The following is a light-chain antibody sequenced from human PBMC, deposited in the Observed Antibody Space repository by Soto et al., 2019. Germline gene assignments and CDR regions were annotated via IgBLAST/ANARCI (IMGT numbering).Light chain of an antibody. V-gene: IGLV1-47*02. CDR1: SSNIGSNY. CDR2: SNN. Sequence: QSVLTQPPSASGTPGQRVTISCSGSSSNIGSNYVYWYQQLPGTAPKLLIYSNNQRPSGVPDRFSGSKSGTSASLAISGLRSEDEAYYYCSAWDDSLSGVVFGGWTKVTVL. J-gene: IGLJ2*01. CDR3: SAWDDSLSGVV.